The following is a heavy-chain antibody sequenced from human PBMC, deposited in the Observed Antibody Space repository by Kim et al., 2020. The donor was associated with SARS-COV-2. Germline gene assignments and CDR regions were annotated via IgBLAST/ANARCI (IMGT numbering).Heavy chain of an antibody. CDR1: GFTFSSYG. D-gene: IGHD2-2*01. CDR2: ISYDGSNK. J-gene: IGHJ6*02. Sequence: GGSLRLSCAASGFTFSSYGMHWVRQAPGKGLEWVAVISYDGSNKYYADSVKGRFTISRDNSKNTLYLQMNSLRAEDTAVYYCAKGGYQLLYYYGMDVWGQGTTVTVSS. CDR3: AKGGYQLLYYYGMDV. V-gene: IGHV3-30*18.